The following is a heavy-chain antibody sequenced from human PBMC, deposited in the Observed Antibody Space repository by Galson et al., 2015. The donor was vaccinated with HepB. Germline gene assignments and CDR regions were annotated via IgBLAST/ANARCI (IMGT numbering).Heavy chain of an antibody. V-gene: IGHV3-30*18. J-gene: IGHJ4*02. Sequence: LRLSCAASGFTFSSYGMHWVRQAPGKGLEWVAVISYDGSNKYYADSVKGRFTISRDNSKNTLYLQMNSLRAEDTVVYYCANSPGGYCSSTSCAGFDYWGQGTLVTVSS. CDR1: GFTFSSYG. CDR3: ANSPGGYCSSTSCAGFDY. CDR2: ISYDGSNK. D-gene: IGHD2-2*01.